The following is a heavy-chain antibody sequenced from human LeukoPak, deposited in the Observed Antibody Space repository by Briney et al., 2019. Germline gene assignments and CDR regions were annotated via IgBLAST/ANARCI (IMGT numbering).Heavy chain of an antibody. CDR2: IIPIFGTA. Sequence: SVKVSCKASGGTFISYAISWVRQAPGQGLEWRGGIIPIFGTANYTQKFQGRVTIARDTSASTAYMELSSLRSEDMAVYYCARGGRIRIFGEVIRTVKDDAFDIWGQGTMVTVSS. V-gene: IGHV1-69*05. D-gene: IGHD3-3*01. CDR3: ARGGRIRIFGEVIRTVKDDAFDI. CDR1: GGTFISYA. J-gene: IGHJ3*02.